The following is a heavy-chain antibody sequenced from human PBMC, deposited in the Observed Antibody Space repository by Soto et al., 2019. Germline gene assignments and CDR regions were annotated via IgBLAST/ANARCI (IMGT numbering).Heavy chain of an antibody. Sequence: GGSLRLSCAASGFTFSSYDMNWVRQAPGKGLEWVSSISSSSSYIYYADSVKGRFTISRDNAKNSLYLQMNSLRADDTAVYYCARERYNWNDVAPGAFDIWGQGTMVTVSS. CDR1: GFTFSSYD. D-gene: IGHD1-20*01. CDR3: ARERYNWNDVAPGAFDI. V-gene: IGHV3-21*01. J-gene: IGHJ3*02. CDR2: ISSSSSYI.